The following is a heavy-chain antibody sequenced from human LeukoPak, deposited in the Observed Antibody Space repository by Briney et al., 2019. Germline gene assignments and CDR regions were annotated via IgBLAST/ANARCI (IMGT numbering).Heavy chain of an antibody. CDR1: GGSFSGYY. Sequence: KTSETLSLTCAVYGGSFSGYYWSWIRQPPGKGLEWIGEINHSGSTNYNPSLKSRVTISVDTSKNQFSLKLSSVTAADTAVYYCARGRRGYYDSSGYDYWGQGTLVTVSS. CDR3: ARGRRGYYDSSGYDY. CDR2: INHSGST. V-gene: IGHV4-34*01. J-gene: IGHJ4*02. D-gene: IGHD3-22*01.